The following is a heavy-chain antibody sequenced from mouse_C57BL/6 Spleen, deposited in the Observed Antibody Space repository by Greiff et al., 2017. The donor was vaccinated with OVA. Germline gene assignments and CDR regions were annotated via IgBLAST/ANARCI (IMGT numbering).Heavy chain of an antibody. CDR2: INPNNGGT. Sequence: VQLQQSGPELVRPGASVKISCKASGYTFTDYYMNWVKQSHGKSLEWIGDINPNNGGTSYNQKFKGKAPLTVVKSSSTAYMELRSLTSEDSAVYYCARCRYSNYDYWGKGTTLTVSS. V-gene: IGHV1-26*01. CDR1: GYTFTDYY. D-gene: IGHD2-5*01. J-gene: IGHJ2*01. CDR3: ARCRYSNYDY.